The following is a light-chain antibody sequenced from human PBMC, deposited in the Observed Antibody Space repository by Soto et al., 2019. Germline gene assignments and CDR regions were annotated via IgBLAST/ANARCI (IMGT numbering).Light chain of an antibody. J-gene: IGLJ1*01. CDR3: SSYTSSSTDV. V-gene: IGLV2-14*01. CDR2: EVS. Sequence: QSALTQPASVSGSPGQSITISCTGTSSDVGGYNYVSWYQQHPGKAPKLVIYEVSNRPSGVSNRFSGSKSGNTASLTISGLQAEDEADYYCSSYTSSSTDVFGTGTQLTVL. CDR1: SSDVGGYNY.